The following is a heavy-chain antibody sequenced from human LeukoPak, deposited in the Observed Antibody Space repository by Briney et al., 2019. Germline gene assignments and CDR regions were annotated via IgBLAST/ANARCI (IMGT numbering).Heavy chain of an antibody. D-gene: IGHD3-9*01. CDR2: IRYDGSNK. CDR3: ARDDYDILTGYPPGYYYYGMDV. V-gene: IGHV3-33*01. J-gene: IGHJ6*02. Sequence: PGRSLRLSCAASGFTFSSYGMHWVRQAPGKGLEWVAVIRYDGSNKYYADSVKGRFTISRDNSKNTLYLQMNSLRAEDTAVYYCARDDYDILTGYPPGYYYYGMDVWGQGTTVTVSS. CDR1: GFTFSSYG.